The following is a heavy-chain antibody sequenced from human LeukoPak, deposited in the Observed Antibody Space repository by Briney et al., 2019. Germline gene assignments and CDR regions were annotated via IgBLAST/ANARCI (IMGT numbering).Heavy chain of an antibody. CDR2: FDPEDGET. V-gene: IGHV1-24*01. J-gene: IGHJ4*02. D-gene: IGHD1-26*01. CDR3: ATDIVGATRFDY. CDR1: GYTLTELS. Sequence: GASVNVSCKVSGYTLTELSMHWVRQAPGKGLEWMGGFDPEDGETIYAQKFQGRVTMTEDTSTDTAYMELSSLRSEDTAVYYCATDIVGATRFDYWGQGTLVTVSS.